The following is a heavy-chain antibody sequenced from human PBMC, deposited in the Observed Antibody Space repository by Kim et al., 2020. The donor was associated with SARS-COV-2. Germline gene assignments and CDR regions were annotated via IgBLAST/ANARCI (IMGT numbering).Heavy chain of an antibody. J-gene: IGHJ4*02. CDR2: INHSGST. CDR3: ARLEGFGAGRWLPLDY. CDR1: GGSFSGYY. D-gene: IGHD6-19*01. V-gene: IGHV4-34*01. Sequence: SETLSLTCAVYGGSFSGYYWSWIRQPPGKGLEWIGEINHSGSTNYNPSLKSRVTISVDTSKNQFSLKLSSVTAADTAVYYCARLEGFGAGRWLPLDYWGQGTLVTVSS.